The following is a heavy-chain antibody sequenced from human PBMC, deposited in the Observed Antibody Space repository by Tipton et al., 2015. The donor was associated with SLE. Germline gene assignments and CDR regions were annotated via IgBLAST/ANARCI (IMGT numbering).Heavy chain of an antibody. Sequence: SLRLSCSASGFTFSDYYMSWIRQAPGKGLEWVAFIRYDGSEKYYADSVKGRFTISRDNSRNTLYLQLNSARAEDTAVYYCARDGKVNLFGMVIGNSGAFDNWGQGTLVTVSS. CDR3: ARDGKVNLFGMVIGNSGAFDN. V-gene: IGHV3-30*02. J-gene: IGHJ4*02. CDR2: IRYDGSEK. CDR1: GFTFSDYY. D-gene: IGHD3-3*01.